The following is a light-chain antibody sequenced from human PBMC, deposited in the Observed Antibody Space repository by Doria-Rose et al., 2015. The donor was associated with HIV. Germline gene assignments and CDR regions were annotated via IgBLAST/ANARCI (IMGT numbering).Light chain of an antibody. Sequence: TQSPGTLSLSPGERATLSCSASQSFSSTYLAWYQQKPGQAPSLLIYDGSTRATGIPDRFSASGYGTDFTLTVNRLEPEDFALYYCHQYGTSWTFGQGTKVEI. V-gene: IGKV3-20*01. CDR2: DGS. CDR3: HQYGTSWT. CDR1: QSFSSTY. J-gene: IGKJ1*01.